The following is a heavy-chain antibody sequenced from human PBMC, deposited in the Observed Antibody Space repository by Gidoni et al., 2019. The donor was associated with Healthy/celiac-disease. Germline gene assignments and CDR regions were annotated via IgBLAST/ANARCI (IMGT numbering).Heavy chain of an antibody. Sequence: EVQLLESGGGLVQPGGSLRLSCAASGFPFSSYALSWVRQAPGKGLEWVSAISGSGGSTYYADSVKGRFTISRDNSKNTLYLQMNSLRAEDTAVYYCAKDSTYYYDSSGPGVPLLFDYWGQGTLVTVSS. CDR3: AKDSTYYYDSSGPGVPLLFDY. CDR2: ISGSGGST. J-gene: IGHJ4*02. D-gene: IGHD3-22*01. V-gene: IGHV3-23*01. CDR1: GFPFSSYA.